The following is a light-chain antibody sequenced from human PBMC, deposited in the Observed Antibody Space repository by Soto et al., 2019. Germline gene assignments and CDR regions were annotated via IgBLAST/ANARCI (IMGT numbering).Light chain of an antibody. CDR3: QQYYSTPPT. CDR1: QSFLYSSNNKNY. V-gene: IGKV4-1*01. J-gene: IGKJ4*01. CDR2: WAS. Sequence: IVMTQSPDSLAVSLGERATINCKSSQSFLYSSNNKNYLAWYQQKPGQPPKLLIYWASTRESGDPDRFSGSGSGTDFTLTISSLQAEDVAVYYCQQYYSTPPTFGGGTKVDIK.